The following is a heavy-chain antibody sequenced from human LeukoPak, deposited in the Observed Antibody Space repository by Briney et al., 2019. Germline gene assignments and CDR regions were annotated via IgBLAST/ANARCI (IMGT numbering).Heavy chain of an antibody. CDR2: IYYSGST. Sequence: SETLSLTCTVSGGSISSYYWSWIRQPPGKGLEWIGYIYYSGSTNHNPSLKSRVTISVDTSKNQFSLKLSSVTAADTAVYYCARRLWFGELDYWGQGTLVTVSS. V-gene: IGHV4-59*08. CDR3: ARRLWFGELDY. J-gene: IGHJ4*02. D-gene: IGHD3-10*01. CDR1: GGSISSYY.